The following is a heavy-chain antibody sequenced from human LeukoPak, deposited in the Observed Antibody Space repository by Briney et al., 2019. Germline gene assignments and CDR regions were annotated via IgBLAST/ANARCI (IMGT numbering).Heavy chain of an antibody. CDR1: GYTFSDWP. Sequence: PGASVKVSCKASGYTFSDWPINWVRQAPGQGLEWMGRINPNSGGTNYAQKFQGRVTMTRDTSISTAYMELSRVRYDDTAVYYCARIWRRDGYNYFDYWGQGTLVTVSS. D-gene: IGHD5-24*01. CDR2: INPNSGGT. J-gene: IGHJ4*02. CDR3: ARIWRRDGYNYFDY. V-gene: IGHV1-2*06.